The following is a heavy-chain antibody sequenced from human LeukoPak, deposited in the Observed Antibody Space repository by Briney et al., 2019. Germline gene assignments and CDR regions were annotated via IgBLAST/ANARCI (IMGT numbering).Heavy chain of an antibody. V-gene: IGHV4-61*02. CDR2: IYTSGST. CDR3: ARGSGSGSSYYSDY. J-gene: IGHJ4*02. D-gene: IGHD3-10*01. Sequence: SETLSLTCTVSGGSISSGSYYWSWIRQPAGKGLEWIGRIYTSGSTNYNPSLKSRVTISVDTSKNQFSLKLSSVTAADTAVYYCARGSGSGSSYYSDYWGQGTLVTVSS. CDR1: GGSISSGSYY.